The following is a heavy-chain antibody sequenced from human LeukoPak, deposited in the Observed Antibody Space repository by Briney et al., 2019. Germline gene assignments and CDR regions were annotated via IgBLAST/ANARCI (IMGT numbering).Heavy chain of an antibody. V-gene: IGHV3-48*03. J-gene: IGHJ4*02. CDR1: GFTFSSYE. D-gene: IGHD6-6*01. Sequence: GGSLRLSCAASGFTFSSYEMNWVRQAPGKGLEWVSYISGSGGDTNYADSVRGRFTISRDNAKNSLYLQMNSLRVEDTAVYYCARVPSSLGYFDYWGQGTLVTVSS. CDR3: ARVPSSLGYFDY. CDR2: ISGSGGDT.